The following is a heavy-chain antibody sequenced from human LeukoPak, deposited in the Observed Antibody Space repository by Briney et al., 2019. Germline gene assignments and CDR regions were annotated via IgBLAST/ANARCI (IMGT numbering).Heavy chain of an antibody. CDR1: GFAYGNNV. CDR2: ISSSSSTI. V-gene: IGHV3-48*02. CDR3: ARDSRLGYYYMDV. D-gene: IGHD7-27*01. Sequence: GFAYGNNVKLWGRQVPGKRLEWVSYISSSSSTIYYADSVKGRFTISRDNAKNSLYLQMNSLRDEDTAVYYCARDSRLGYYYMDVWGKGTTVTVSS. J-gene: IGHJ6*03.